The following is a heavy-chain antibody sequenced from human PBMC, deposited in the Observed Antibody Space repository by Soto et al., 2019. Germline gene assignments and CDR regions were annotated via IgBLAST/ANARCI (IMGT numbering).Heavy chain of an antibody. CDR2: ISASNGDT. J-gene: IGHJ6*03. CDR3: ARMVRGSNIDYYHYMDV. V-gene: IGHV1-18*01. D-gene: IGHD3-10*01. Sequence: QVQLVQSGGVMKKPGASVKVSCKASGYTFTSHGISWVRQAPGQGLEWMGWISASNGDTNYAQKYQGRVTVTTDTSTSTGYMELRSLRSEDTAVYYCARMVRGSNIDYYHYMDVWGERTTVTVSS. CDR1: GYTFTSHG.